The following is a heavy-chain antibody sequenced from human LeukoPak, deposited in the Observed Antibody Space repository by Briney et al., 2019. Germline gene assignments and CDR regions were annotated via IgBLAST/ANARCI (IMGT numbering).Heavy chain of an antibody. J-gene: IGHJ5*02. CDR1: GYTFTSYD. D-gene: IGHD2-2*01. CDR2: MNPNSGNT. V-gene: IGHV1-8*03. CDR3: ARGKEVVSADGNWFDP. Sequence: ASVKVSCKASGYTFTSYDINWVRQATGQGLEWMGWMNPNSGNTGYAQKFQGRVTITRNTSISTAYMELSSLRAEDTAVYYCARGKEVVSADGNWFDPWGQGTLVTVSS.